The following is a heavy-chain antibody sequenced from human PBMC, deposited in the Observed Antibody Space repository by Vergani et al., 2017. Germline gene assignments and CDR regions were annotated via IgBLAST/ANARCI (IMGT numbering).Heavy chain of an antibody. CDR2: TYYRSKWYN. CDR3: ARGAGGIAARSTWFDP. J-gene: IGHJ5*02. D-gene: IGHD6-6*01. CDR1: GDSVSSNSAA. V-gene: IGHV6-1*01. Sequence: QVQLQQSGPGLVKPSQTLSLTCAISGDSVSSNSAAWNWIRQSPSRGLEWLGRTYYRSKWYNDDAVSVKSRITINPDTSKNQCSLQLNSVTPEDTAVYYCARGAGGIAARSTWFDPWGQGTLVTVSS.